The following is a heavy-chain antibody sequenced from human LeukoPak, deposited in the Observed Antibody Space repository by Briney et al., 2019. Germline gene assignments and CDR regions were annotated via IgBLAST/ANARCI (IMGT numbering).Heavy chain of an antibody. J-gene: IGHJ3*02. Sequence: GGSLRLSCAASGFTFSSYSMTWVRQAPGKGLEWVSSISSSSSYIYYADSVKGRFTISRDNAKNSLYLQMNSLRAEDTAVYYCARDSRTQDYYDSSGPDAFDIWGQGTMVTVSS. CDR3: ARDSRTQDYYDSSGPDAFDI. CDR1: GFTFSSYS. D-gene: IGHD3-22*01. CDR2: ISSSSSYI. V-gene: IGHV3-21*01.